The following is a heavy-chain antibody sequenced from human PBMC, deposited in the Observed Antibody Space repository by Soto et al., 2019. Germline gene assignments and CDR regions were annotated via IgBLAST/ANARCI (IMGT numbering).Heavy chain of an antibody. CDR2: INAGNGNT. Sequence: QVQLVQSGAEVKKPGASVKVSCKASGYTFTSYAMHWVRQAPGQRLEWMGWINAGNGNTKYSQKFQGRVTITRDTSASTAYMELSSLRSEATAVYYCARDSSSWYGGGFEYWGQGTLVTVSS. D-gene: IGHD6-13*01. J-gene: IGHJ4*02. CDR3: ARDSSSWYGGGFEY. CDR1: GYTFTSYA. V-gene: IGHV1-3*01.